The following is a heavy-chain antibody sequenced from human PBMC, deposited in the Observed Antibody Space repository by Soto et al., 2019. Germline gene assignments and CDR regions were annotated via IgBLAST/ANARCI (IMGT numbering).Heavy chain of an antibody. V-gene: IGHV3-13*05. CDR3: ARAYTGRLPRREDYYYAMDV. J-gene: IGHJ6*02. CDR1: GFTFSNFD. D-gene: IGHD2-2*02. CDR2: IGAARDP. Sequence: EVQLVESGGGLVQPGESLRLSCATSGFTFSNFDMHWVRQVPGKGLEWVSAIGAARDPYYLGSVKGRFTISRENAKNSVYLQMNDLRAGDSAVYYCARAYTGRLPRREDYYYAMDVWGQGTTVTVSS.